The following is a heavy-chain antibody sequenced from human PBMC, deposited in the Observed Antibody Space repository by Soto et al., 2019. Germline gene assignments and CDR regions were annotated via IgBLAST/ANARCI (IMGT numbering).Heavy chain of an antibody. V-gene: IGHV3-33*01. J-gene: IGHJ6*02. Sequence: GGSLRLSCAVSGFTFGNHAIHWVRQAPGKGLEWVAQIWFDGSNKYFSEPVKGRFTISRDNSQNMLYLQMNGLRVDDTGVYYCARDGQQLTPYSMDVWGQGTTVTVSS. D-gene: IGHD3-9*01. CDR1: GFTFGNHA. CDR2: IWFDGSNK. CDR3: ARDGQQLTPYSMDV.